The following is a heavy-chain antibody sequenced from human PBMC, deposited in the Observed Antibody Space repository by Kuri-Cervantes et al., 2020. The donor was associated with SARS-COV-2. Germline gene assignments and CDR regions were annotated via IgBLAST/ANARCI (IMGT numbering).Heavy chain of an antibody. J-gene: IGHJ6*02. Sequence: SETLSLTCTVSGGSISSSSYYWGWIRQPPGRGREWIGSNYYSGSTYYNPSLKSRVTISVDTSKNQFSLKLGSVTAADTAVYYCAIQVVVADYYYGMDVWGQGTTVTVSS. CDR2: NYYSGST. CDR1: GGSISSSSYY. V-gene: IGHV4-39*07. D-gene: IGHD2-15*01. CDR3: AIQVVVADYYYGMDV.